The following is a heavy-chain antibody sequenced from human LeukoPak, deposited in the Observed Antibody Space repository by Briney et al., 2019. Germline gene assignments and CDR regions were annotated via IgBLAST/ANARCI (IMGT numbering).Heavy chain of an antibody. D-gene: IGHD6-19*01. V-gene: IGHV3-23*01. J-gene: IGHJ4*02. Sequence: PSETLSLTCTVSGGSISSYYWSWVRQAPGKGLEWVSAISGSGGSTYYADSVKGRFTISRDNSKNTLYLQMNSLRAEDTAVYYCAKASSRYSGWYFFRTSFDYWGQGTLVTVSS. CDR2: ISGSGGST. CDR3: AKASSRYSGWYFFRTSFDY. CDR1: GGSISSYY.